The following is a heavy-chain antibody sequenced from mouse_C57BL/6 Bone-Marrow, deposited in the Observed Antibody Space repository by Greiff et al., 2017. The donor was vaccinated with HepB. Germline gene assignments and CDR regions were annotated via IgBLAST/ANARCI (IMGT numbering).Heavy chain of an antibody. CDR1: GYTFTSYW. CDR3: ARLPITTVVAKGY. J-gene: IGHJ2*01. CDR2: IHPNSGST. Sequence: VKLVESGAELVKPGASVKLSCKASGYTFTSYWMHWVKQRPGEGLEWIGMIHPNSGSTNYNEKFKSKATLTVDKSSSTAYMQLSSLTSEDSAVYYCARLPITTVVAKGYWGQGTTLTVSS. D-gene: IGHD1-1*01. V-gene: IGHV1-64*01.